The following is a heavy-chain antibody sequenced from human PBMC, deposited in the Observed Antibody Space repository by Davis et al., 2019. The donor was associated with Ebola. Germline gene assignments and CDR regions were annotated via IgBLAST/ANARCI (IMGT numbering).Heavy chain of an antibody. CDR2: IYYSGST. D-gene: IGHD4-17*01. V-gene: IGHV4-39*01. J-gene: IGHJ4*02. Sequence: SETLSLTCTVSGGSLSSSSYYWGWIRQPPGKGLEWIGSIYYSGSTYYNPSLKSRVTISVDTSKNQFSLKLGSVTAADTAVYYCARLRAVTSDFDYWGQGTLVTVSS. CDR1: GGSLSSSSYY. CDR3: ARLRAVTSDFDY.